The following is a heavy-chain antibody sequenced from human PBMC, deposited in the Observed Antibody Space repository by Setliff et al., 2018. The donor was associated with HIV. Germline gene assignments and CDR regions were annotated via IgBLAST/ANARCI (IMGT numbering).Heavy chain of an antibody. CDR3: TSYTIDPLNFDS. Sequence: PSETLSLTCTVSGGSISSYYWSWIRQPPGKGLEWIGNIYSSGSTYYTPSLNSRVTISVDTSKNQFSLKLSSVTAADTAVYYCTSYTIDPLNFDSWGQGALVTVSS. CDR2: IYSSGST. J-gene: IGHJ4*02. V-gene: IGHV4-4*08. CDR1: GGSISSYY. D-gene: IGHD3-16*01.